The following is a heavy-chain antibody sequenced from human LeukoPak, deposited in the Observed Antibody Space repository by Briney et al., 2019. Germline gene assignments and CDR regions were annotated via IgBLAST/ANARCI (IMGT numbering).Heavy chain of an antibody. J-gene: IGHJ4*02. Sequence: GSLRLPCAASGFTVITNDMTWVRQAPGKGLEWVSVLYSDGNTKYADSVQGRFTISRDNSKNTLYLEMNSLSPDDTAVYYCARGVEPLAANTLAYWGQGTLVTVSS. CDR3: ARGVEPLAANTLAY. CDR1: GFTVITND. V-gene: IGHV3-53*01. CDR2: LYSDGNT. D-gene: IGHD1-14*01.